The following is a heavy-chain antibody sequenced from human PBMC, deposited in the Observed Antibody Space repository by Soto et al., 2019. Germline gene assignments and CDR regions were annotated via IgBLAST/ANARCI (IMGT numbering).Heavy chain of an antibody. CDR3: AKTNVDSDRKLYGMGV. CDR2: ISGSGGRT. J-gene: IGHJ6*02. D-gene: IGHD5-18*01. V-gene: IGHV3-23*01. CDR1: GFTFTNNP. Sequence: VQLLESGGGLVQPGGSLRLSCAASGFTFTNNPMSWVRLAPGKGLEWVSSISGSGGRTWYADSVKGRFTISRDNSKYTLYLQTNSLRAEDTAVYYFAKTNVDSDRKLYGMGVLCQGTTVTVSS.